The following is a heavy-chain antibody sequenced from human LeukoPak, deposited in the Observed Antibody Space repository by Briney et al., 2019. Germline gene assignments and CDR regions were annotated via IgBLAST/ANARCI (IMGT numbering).Heavy chain of an antibody. J-gene: IGHJ4*02. D-gene: IGHD5-18*01. CDR1: GFTFTNYW. V-gene: IGHV3-74*01. CDR3: ARGGGYTYGTLGS. Sequence: GGSLRLSCAASGFTFTNYWMYWVRQAPGKGLVWVSQIDADGGSATYADFVKGRFTVSRDNAKNILFLQMDSLRAEGTAVYYCARGGGYTYGTLGSWGQGTLVTVSS. CDR2: IDADGGSA.